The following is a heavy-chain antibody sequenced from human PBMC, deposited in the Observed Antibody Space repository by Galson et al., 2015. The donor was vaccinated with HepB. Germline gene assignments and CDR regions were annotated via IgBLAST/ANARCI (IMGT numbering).Heavy chain of an antibody. CDR2: TYYRSKWYN. V-gene: IGHV6-1*01. D-gene: IGHD3-22*01. J-gene: IGHJ5*02. Sequence: CAISGDSVSSNSAAWNWIRQSPSRGLEWLGRTYYRSKWYNDYAVSVKSRITINPDTSKNQFSLQLNSVTPEDTAVYYCARTYYYDGSSYHDTYNWFDPWGQGTLVTVSS. CDR1: GDSVSSNSAA. CDR3: ARTYYYDGSSYHDTYNWFDP.